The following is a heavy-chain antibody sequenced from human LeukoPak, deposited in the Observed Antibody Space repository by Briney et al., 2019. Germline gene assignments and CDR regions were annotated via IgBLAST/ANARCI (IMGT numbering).Heavy chain of an antibody. CDR3: VRDPSSVRLPFGS. V-gene: IGHV3-48*01. D-gene: IGHD6-6*01. CDR1: GFTLSLYG. Sequence: PGGSLRLSCAVSGFTLSLYGMNWVRQAPGKGLEWISHISASSSGIFYAGSVKGRFITSRDNTRSSLYLQMNSLRAEDTAVYYCVRDPSSVRLPFGSWGQGTLVTVSS. J-gene: IGHJ4*02. CDR2: ISASSSGI.